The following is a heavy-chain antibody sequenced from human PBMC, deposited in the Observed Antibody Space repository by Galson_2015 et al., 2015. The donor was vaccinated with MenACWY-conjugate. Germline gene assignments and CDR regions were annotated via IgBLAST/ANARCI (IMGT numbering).Heavy chain of an antibody. Sequence: SLRLSCAASGFTFSSYAMTWVRQAPGKGPEWVSVISLSGHSTFYADSVKGRFTISRDNSKKTLYLQMNSLRAEDTAVYYCAKGESTSYYSSLDVWGQGTTVTVSS. CDR2: ISLSGHST. CDR1: GFTFSSYA. V-gene: IGHV3-23*01. J-gene: IGHJ6*02. CDR3: AKGESTSYYSSLDV.